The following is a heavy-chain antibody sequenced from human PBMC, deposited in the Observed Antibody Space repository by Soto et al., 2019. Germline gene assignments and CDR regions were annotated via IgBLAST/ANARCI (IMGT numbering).Heavy chain of an antibody. CDR2: IIPIFGTA. CDR1: GGTFSSYA. CDR3: ARAGYCSGGSCYYYYGMDV. Sequence: QVQLVQSGAEVKKPGSSVKVSCKASGGTFSSYAISWVRQAPGQGLEWMGGIIPIFGTANYAQKFQGRVTITADKSTSTAYMGLSSLRSEDTAVYYCARAGYCSGGSCYYYYGMDVWGQGTTVTVSS. D-gene: IGHD2-15*01. J-gene: IGHJ6*02. V-gene: IGHV1-69*06.